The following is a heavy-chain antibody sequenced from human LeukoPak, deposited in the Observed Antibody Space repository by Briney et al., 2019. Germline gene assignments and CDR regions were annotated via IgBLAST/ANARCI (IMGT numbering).Heavy chain of an antibody. CDR1: GGSISSGGYY. CDR3: ALGEEMATIFDY. CDR2: IYYSGST. V-gene: IGHV4-31*03. J-gene: IGHJ4*02. D-gene: IGHD5-24*01. Sequence: SGTLSLTCTVSGGSISSGGYYWSWVRQHPGRGLEWIGYIYYSGSTYYNPSLKSRVTISVDTSKNQFSLKLSSVTAADTAVYYCALGEEMATIFDYWGQGTLVTVSS.